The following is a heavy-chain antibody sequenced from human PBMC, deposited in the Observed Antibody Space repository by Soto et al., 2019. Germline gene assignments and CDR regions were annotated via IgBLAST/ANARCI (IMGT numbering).Heavy chain of an antibody. CDR1: GFNLSSYW. Sequence: GGSLRLSCVASGFNLSSYWMHWVRQAPGKGLVWVAHINNDGSNTNYADSVKGRFTISRDNAKNTLYLQMHSLRAEDTAVYYCARDVSLVFDPWGQGTLVTVSS. CDR2: INNDGSNT. D-gene: IGHD2-8*02. V-gene: IGHV3-74*01. CDR3: ARDVSLVFDP. J-gene: IGHJ5*02.